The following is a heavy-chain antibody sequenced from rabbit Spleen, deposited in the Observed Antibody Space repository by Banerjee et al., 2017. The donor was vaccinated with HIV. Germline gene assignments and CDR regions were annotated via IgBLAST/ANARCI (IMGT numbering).Heavy chain of an antibody. J-gene: IGHJ4*01. CDR3: ARDLPDVIGWNFNL. V-gene: IGHV1S45*01. CDR2: IYAGGSGST. Sequence: QEQLEESGGDLVKPEGSLTLTCTASGFSFSSSYWICWVRQAPGKGLEWIGCIYAGGSGSTYYASWAKGRFTISKTSSTTVTLQMTSLTDADTARYFCARDLPDVIGWNFNLWGPGTLVTVS. D-gene: IGHD1-1*01. CDR1: GFSFSSSYW.